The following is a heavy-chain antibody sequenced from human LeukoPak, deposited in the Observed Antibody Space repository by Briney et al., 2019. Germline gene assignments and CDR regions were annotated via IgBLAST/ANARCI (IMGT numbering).Heavy chain of an antibody. D-gene: IGHD5-24*01. Sequence: GGSLRLSCAASGFTFSNAWMNWVRQAPGKGLEWVGRIKSKTDGGTTDYAAPVKGRFTISRDDSKNTLYLQMNSLKTEDTAVYYRTTDGSHGYNRKTDYWGQGTLVTVSS. J-gene: IGHJ4*02. CDR3: TTDGSHGYNRKTDY. CDR1: GFTFSNAW. V-gene: IGHV3-15*07. CDR2: IKSKTDGGTT.